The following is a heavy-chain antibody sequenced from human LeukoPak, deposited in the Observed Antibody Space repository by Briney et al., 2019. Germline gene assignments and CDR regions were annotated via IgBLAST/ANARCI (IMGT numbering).Heavy chain of an antibody. CDR1: GFTFTSYA. CDR3: AKGSYYDSSGYYYFDY. Sequence: GGSLRLSCAASGFTFTSYAMSWVRQAPGKGLEWVSAISGSGTNSYYADSVKGRFTIPRDNSKNTLYLQMNSLRAEDTAVYYCAKGSYYDSSGYYYFDYWGQGTLVTVSS. D-gene: IGHD3-22*01. V-gene: IGHV3-23*01. CDR2: ISGSGTNS. J-gene: IGHJ4*02.